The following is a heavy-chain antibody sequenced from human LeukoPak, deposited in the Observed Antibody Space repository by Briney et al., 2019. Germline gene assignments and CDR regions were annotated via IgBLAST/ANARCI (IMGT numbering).Heavy chain of an antibody. J-gene: IGHJ5*02. CDR1: GGSFSGYY. CDR2: IYYSGST. Sequence: SETLSLTCAVYGGSFSGYYWSWIRQAPGKGLEWIGYIYYSGSTNYNPSLKSRVTISVDTSKNQFSLKLSSVTAADTAVYYCARLPIVGATSWFDPWGQGTLVTVSS. CDR3: ARLPIVGATSWFDP. V-gene: IGHV4-59*08. D-gene: IGHD1-26*01.